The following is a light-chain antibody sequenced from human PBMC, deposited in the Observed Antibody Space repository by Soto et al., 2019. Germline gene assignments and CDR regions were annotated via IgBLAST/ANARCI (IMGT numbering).Light chain of an antibody. CDR3: CSYAGRRTFGAL. J-gene: IGLJ2*01. Sequence: QSALTQPASVSGSPGQSIAISCTGTSSDIGSYNLVSWYQHHPGKAPKLIIYEGSKRTSGVSNRFSAAKSSNTASLTISGLQAEDEADYYCCSYAGRRTFGALFGGGTKLTVL. CDR2: EGS. V-gene: IGLV2-23*03. CDR1: SSDIGSYNL.